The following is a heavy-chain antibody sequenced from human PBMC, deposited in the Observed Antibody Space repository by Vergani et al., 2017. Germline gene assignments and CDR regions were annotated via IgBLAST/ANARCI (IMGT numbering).Heavy chain of an antibody. CDR3: ARGGSIAAPSYLYYFYMDV. Sequence: QMQLVQSGAEVKKTGSSVKVSCKASGYTFTYRYLHWVRQAPGQGLEWLGWISGYDGKTKYVEKLQGRITVTIDTSTNSAYMELRGLRSDDTAVYYCARGGSIAAPSYLYYFYMDVWGKGTSVTVSS. CDR2: ISGYDGKT. J-gene: IGHJ6*03. CDR1: GYTFTYRY. V-gene: IGHV1-45*02. D-gene: IGHD6-6*01.